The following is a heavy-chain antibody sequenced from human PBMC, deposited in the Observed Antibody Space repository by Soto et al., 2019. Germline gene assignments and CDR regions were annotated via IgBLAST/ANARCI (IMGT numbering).Heavy chain of an antibody. Sequence: GGSLRLSCAASGFTFSSYAMSWVRQAPGKGLEWVSAISGSGGSTYYADSVKGRFTISRDNSKNTLYLQMNSLRAEDTAVYYCAKHSGYDFLASYYYMDVWGKGTTVTV. CDR2: ISGSGGST. CDR1: GFTFSSYA. J-gene: IGHJ6*03. CDR3: AKHSGYDFLASYYYMDV. D-gene: IGHD5-12*01. V-gene: IGHV3-23*01.